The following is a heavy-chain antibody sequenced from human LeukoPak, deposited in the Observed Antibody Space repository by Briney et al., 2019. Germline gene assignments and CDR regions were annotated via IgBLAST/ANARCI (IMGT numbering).Heavy chain of an antibody. D-gene: IGHD3-22*01. V-gene: IGHV1-46*01. CDR1: GYTFTSYY. J-gene: IGHJ3*02. CDR3: ARVIYYDSSGYTDAFDI. CDR2: INPSGGST. Sequence: ASVKVSCKASGYTFTSYYMHWVRQAPGQGREWMGIINPSGGSTSYAQRFQGRVTMTRDMSTSTVYMELSSLRSEDTAVYYCARVIYYDSSGYTDAFDIWGQGTMVTVSS.